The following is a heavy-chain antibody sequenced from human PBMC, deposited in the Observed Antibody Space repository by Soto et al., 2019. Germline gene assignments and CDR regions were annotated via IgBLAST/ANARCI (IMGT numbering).Heavy chain of an antibody. CDR3: ARPGIAMTRRGLRY. D-gene: IGHD6-13*01. J-gene: IGHJ4*02. V-gene: IGHV3-48*03. Sequence: PGGSLRLSCAASGFTLSSYEMNWVRQAPGKGLEWVSYISSSGSTIYYADSVKGRFTISRDNAKNSLYLQMNSLRAEDTAVYYCARPGIAMTRRGLRYWGQGTLVTVSS. CDR1: GFTLSSYE. CDR2: ISSSGSTI.